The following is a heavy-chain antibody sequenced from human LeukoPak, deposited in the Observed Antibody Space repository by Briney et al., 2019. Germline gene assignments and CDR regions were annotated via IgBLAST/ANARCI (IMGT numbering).Heavy chain of an antibody. V-gene: IGHV4-39*01. CDR1: DASISSSYFY. Sequence: SETLSPTCTVSDASISSSYFYWSWLRQPPGKGLEWIGNVFHSGSTHYSPSLKSRVTISVDTSRKQFSLRLSAATAADTAVYYCARQRGGSWVNDYWGQGTLVTVS. CDR3: ARQRGGSWVNDY. CDR2: VFHSGST. J-gene: IGHJ4*02. D-gene: IGHD1-26*01.